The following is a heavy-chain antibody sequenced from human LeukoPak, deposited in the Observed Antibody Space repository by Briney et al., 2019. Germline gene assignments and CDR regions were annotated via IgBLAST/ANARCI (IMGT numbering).Heavy chain of an antibody. CDR3: ARDGNYYDSSGPSGGY. CDR1: GFTFSSYG. D-gene: IGHD3-22*01. J-gene: IGHJ4*02. V-gene: IGHV3-30*02. Sequence: GGSLRLSCAASGFTFSSYGMHWVRQAPGKGLEWVAFIRYDGSNKYYADSVKGRFTISRDNSKNTLYLQMNSLRAEDTAVYYCARDGNYYDSSGPSGGYWGQGTLVTVSS. CDR2: IRYDGSNK.